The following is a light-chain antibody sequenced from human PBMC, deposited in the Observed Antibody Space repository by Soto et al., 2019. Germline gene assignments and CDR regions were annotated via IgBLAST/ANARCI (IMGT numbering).Light chain of an antibody. J-gene: IGKJ2*01. CDR1: QSVSSN. Sequence: EIVMTQSPATLAVSPGERAALSCRASQSVSSNFAWYQQKPGQAPRLLIYGASSRATATPARFSGSGSGTEFALTISSLQSEDFAVYYCQQYDNWPYTFGLGTKLEIK. V-gene: IGKV3-15*01. CDR2: GAS. CDR3: QQYDNWPYT.